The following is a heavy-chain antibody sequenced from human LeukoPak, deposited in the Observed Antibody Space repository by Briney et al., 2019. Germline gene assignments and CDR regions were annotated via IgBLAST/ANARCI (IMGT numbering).Heavy chain of an antibody. CDR2: INWNGGST. V-gene: IGHV3-20*04. Sequence: GGSLRLSCAASGFTFDDYGMSWVRHAPGKGLEWVSGINWNGGSTGYADSVKGRFTISRDNAKNSLYLQMNSLRAEDTALYYCARTGRDCSGGSCYSSHAFDIWGQGTMVTVSS. CDR1: GFTFDDYG. D-gene: IGHD2-15*01. CDR3: ARTGRDCSGGSCYSSHAFDI. J-gene: IGHJ3*02.